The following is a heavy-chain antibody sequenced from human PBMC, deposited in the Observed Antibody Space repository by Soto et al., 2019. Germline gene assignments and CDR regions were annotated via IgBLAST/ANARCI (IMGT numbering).Heavy chain of an antibody. V-gene: IGHV1-18*01. CDR2: ISAYNGNT. Sequence: QVQLVQSGAEVKKPGASVKVSCKASGYTFTSYGISWVRQAPGQGLEWMGWISAYNGNTNYAQKFQGRVTITADESTSTAYMELSSLRSEDTAVYYCARRGEAGSYYYYDYWSQGTLLTVSS. CDR1: GYTFTSYG. CDR3: ARRGEAGSYYYYDY. J-gene: IGHJ4*02. D-gene: IGHD1-26*01.